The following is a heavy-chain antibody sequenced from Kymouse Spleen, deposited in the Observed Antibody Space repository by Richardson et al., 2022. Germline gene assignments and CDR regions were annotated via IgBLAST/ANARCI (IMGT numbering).Heavy chain of an antibody. Sequence: QVQLQESGPGLVKPSETLSLTCTVSGGSISSYYWSWIRQPPGKGLEWIGYIYYSGSTNYNPSLKSRVTISVDTSKNQFSLKLSSVTAADTAVYYCARGEGYSSRPDAFDIWGQGTMVTVSS. CDR2: IYYSGST. V-gene: IGHV4-59*01. J-gene: IGHJ3*02. D-gene: IGHD6-13*01. CDR1: GGSISSYY. CDR3: ARGEGYSSRPDAFDI.